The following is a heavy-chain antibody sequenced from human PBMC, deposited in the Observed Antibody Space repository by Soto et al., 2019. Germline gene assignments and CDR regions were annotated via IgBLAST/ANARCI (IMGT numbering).Heavy chain of an antibody. J-gene: IGHJ4*02. CDR3: ARARLDTPALDY. V-gene: IGHV3-30-3*01. D-gene: IGHD2-2*01. Sequence: QVQLVESGGGVVQPERSLRLSCAASGFTFSSYAMHWVRQAPGKGLEWVAVISYDGSNKYYADSVKGRFTISRDNSKNTLYLQMNSLRAEDTAVYYCARARLDTPALDYWGQGTLVTVSS. CDR1: GFTFSSYA. CDR2: ISYDGSNK.